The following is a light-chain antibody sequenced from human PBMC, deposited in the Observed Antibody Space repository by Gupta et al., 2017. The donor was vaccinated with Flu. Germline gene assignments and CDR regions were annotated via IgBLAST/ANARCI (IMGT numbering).Light chain of an antibody. J-gene: IGKJ5*01. CDR3: QQYDGYPSIT. CDR2: GAS. CDR1: QSISRRY. Sequence: TLSLSPGERATLSCRASQSISRRYLDWYKQKPGQAPRLLIYGASNRDTGIPDRFSGSGSGTDFTLTINRREPEDFAIYYCQQYDGYPSITFGQGTRMEIK. V-gene: IGKV3-20*01.